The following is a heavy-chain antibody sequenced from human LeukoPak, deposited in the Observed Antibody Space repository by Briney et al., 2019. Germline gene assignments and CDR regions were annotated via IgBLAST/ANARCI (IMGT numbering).Heavy chain of an antibody. D-gene: IGHD2-15*01. CDR2: INHSGRT. Sequence: SETLSLTCAVYGGSFSGYYWGWIRQTPGKGLEWIGEINHSGRTNYNPSLKRRVTISADTSKNQFSLELRSVTAADTAVYYCASFYCSGGSCYQYYSYYYMDVWGKGTTDTISS. J-gene: IGHJ6*03. CDR1: GGSFSGYY. V-gene: IGHV4-34*01. CDR3: ASFYCSGGSCYQYYSYYYMDV.